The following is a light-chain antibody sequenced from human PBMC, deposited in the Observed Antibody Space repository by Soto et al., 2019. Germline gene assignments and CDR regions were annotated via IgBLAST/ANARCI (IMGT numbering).Light chain of an antibody. CDR3: QQRSKGPPIT. J-gene: IGKJ5*01. Sequence: EIVVTQSPATLSLSPGERATLSCRASQSVSSYLAWYQQKPGQAPRLLIYDASNRATGIPARFSGSGSGTDFTLTISSLEPEDFAVYYCQQRSKGPPITFGQGTRLEIK. CDR2: DAS. CDR1: QSVSSY. V-gene: IGKV3-11*01.